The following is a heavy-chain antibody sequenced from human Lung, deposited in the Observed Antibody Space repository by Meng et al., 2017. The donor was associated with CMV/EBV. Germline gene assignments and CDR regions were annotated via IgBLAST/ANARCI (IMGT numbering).Heavy chain of an antibody. D-gene: IGHD2-21*02. Sequence: QHNESGNGQGTPQGTLTLTRAASGGAISSSTWWSWVRQPPGKGLEWIGEIYHSASTNYNPTLKSRVTISVDKSKSQFSLKLSTVTIADTAVYYCARVVTALWGYYFDYWGQGTLVTVSS. V-gene: IGHV4-4*03. CDR1: GGAISSSTW. CDR2: IYHSAST. J-gene: IGHJ4*02. CDR3: ARVVTALWGYYFDY.